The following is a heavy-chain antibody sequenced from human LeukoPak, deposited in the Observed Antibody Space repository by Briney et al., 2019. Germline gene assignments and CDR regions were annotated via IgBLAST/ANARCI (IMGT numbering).Heavy chain of an antibody. CDR3: AKDAAGIDIPYFDY. CDR1: GFTFSSYA. J-gene: IGHJ4*02. CDR2: ISSDGGA. V-gene: IGHV3-23*01. Sequence: GGSLRLSCAASGFTFSSYAMSWVRQAPGKGLEWVSGISSDGGAFYADSVKGRFTISRDNYKNTLYLQMTSLRDEDKSVYYCAKDAAGIDIPYFDYWGQAAMVTVSS. D-gene: IGHD2-21*01.